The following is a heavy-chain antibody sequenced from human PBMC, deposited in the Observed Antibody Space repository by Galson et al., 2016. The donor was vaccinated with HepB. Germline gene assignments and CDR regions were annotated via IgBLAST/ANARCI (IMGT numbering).Heavy chain of an antibody. J-gene: IGHJ4*02. CDR2: ISTRRTT. V-gene: IGHV3-23*01. CDR3: AKERLVRRIFDH. CDR1: GFVFSNFG. D-gene: IGHD1-1*01. Sequence: SLRLSCAASGFVFSNFGLSWVRQAPGKGLEWVASISTRRTTYSSDSVQGRFTISRDNSNNTLYLQMNGLRAEDTAAYYCAKERLVRRIFDHWGQGTLLTVSS.